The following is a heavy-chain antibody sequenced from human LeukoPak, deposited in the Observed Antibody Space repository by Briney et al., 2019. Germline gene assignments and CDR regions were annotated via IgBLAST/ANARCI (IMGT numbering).Heavy chain of an antibody. CDR3: AKSPYYDFSFDY. CDR1: GFTFDDYT. V-gene: IGHV3-74*01. D-gene: IGHD3-3*01. Sequence: PGGSLRLSCAASGFTFDDYTMHWLRPAPGKGLVWVSRINSDGSSTSYADSVKGRFTISRDNAKNTLYLQMNSLRAEDTAVYYCAKSPYYDFSFDYWGQGTLVTVSS. CDR2: INSDGSST. J-gene: IGHJ4*02.